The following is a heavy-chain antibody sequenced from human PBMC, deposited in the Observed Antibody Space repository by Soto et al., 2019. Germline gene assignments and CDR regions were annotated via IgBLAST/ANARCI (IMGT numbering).Heavy chain of an antibody. Sequence: SVKVSCKASGGTFSSYAISWVRQAPGQGLEWMGGIIPIFGTANYAQKFQGRVTITADESTSTAYMELSSLRSEDTAVYYCARYGGYSGYGAFDIWGQGTMVTVSS. CDR1: GGTFSSYA. CDR2: IIPIFGTA. J-gene: IGHJ3*02. V-gene: IGHV1-69*13. D-gene: IGHD5-12*01. CDR3: ARYGGYSGYGAFDI.